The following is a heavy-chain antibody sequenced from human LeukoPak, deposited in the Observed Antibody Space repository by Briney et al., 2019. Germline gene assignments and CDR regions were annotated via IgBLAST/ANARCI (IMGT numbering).Heavy chain of an antibody. D-gene: IGHD2-2*01. V-gene: IGHV4-39*01. J-gene: IGHJ5*02. CDR3: ARHIVVVPAAQYNWFDP. CDR2: IYYSGST. CDR1: GVSISSSSYY. Sequence: SETLSLTCTVSGVSISSSSYYWGWIRQPPGKGLEWIGSIYYSGSTYYNPSLKSRVTISVDTSKNQFSLKLSSVTAADTAVYYCARHIVVVPAAQYNWFDPWGQGTLVTVSS.